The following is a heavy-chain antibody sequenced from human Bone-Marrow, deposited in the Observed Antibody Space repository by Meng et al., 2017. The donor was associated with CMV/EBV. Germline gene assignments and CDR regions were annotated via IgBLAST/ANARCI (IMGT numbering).Heavy chain of an antibody. D-gene: IGHD3-3*01. CDR2: IYYSGST. CDR3: ARVSDSIFGAFDD. V-gene: IGHV4-30-4*08. Sequence: LVKPTQTLTMTSTSSGFSLSTSGMCVSWVRQPLGKGLEWIGYIYYSGSTYYNPSLKSRVTISVDTSKNQFSLKLSSVNAADTAVYYCARVSDSIFGAFDDWGQGTLVTVSS. CDR1: GFSLSTSGMC. J-gene: IGHJ4*02.